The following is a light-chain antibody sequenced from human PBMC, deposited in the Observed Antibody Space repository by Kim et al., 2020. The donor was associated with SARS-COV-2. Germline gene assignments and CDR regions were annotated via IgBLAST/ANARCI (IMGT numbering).Light chain of an antibody. CDR3: GTWDSSLNVYV. J-gene: IGLJ1*01. Sequence: QPELTQPPSVSAASGQRVTISCSGTSSNIGSNFVAWHQKFPGTPPKLIIFDKDKRPSGIPDRFSGSQSGKSATLTITGLQTGDEADYYCGTWDSSLNVYVFGAGTEVTVL. V-gene: IGLV1-51*01. CDR2: DKD. CDR1: SSNIGSNF.